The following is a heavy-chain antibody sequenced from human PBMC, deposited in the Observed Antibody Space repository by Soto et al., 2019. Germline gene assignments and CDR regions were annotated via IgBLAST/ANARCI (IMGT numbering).Heavy chain of an antibody. CDR3: ARDKEDRDSGEFDY. V-gene: IGHV1-18*01. J-gene: IGHJ4*02. CDR1: GYTFTSYG. CDR2: ISAYNGNT. D-gene: IGHD4-17*01. Sequence: ASVKVSCKASGYTFTSYGISWVRQAPGQGLEWMGWISAYNGNTNYAQKLQGRVTMTTDTSTSTAYMELRSLGSDDTAVYYCARDKEDRDSGEFDYWGQGTLVTVSS.